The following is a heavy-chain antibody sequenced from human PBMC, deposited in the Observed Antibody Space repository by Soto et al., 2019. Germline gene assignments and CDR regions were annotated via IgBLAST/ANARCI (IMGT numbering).Heavy chain of an antibody. CDR1: GYTFTSYD. CDR2: MNPNSGNT. D-gene: IGHD3-10*01. J-gene: IGHJ6*02. CDR3: ARESYYGSGSFYYSYYGMDV. V-gene: IGHV1-8*01. Sequence: ASVKVSCKASGYTFTSYDIDWVRQATGQGLEWMGWMNPNSGNTGYAQKFQGRVTMTRNTSISTAYMELSSLRSEDTAVYYCARESYYGSGSFYYSYYGMDVWGQGTTVTVSS.